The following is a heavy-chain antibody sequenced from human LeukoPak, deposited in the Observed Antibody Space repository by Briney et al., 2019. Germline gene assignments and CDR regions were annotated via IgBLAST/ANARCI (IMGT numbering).Heavy chain of an antibody. V-gene: IGHV4-34*01. CDR3: ARDTNCRWYFDL. CDR1: GGSFSGYY. CDR2: INHSGST. Sequence: PSETLSLTCAVYGGSFSGYYWSWIRQPPGKGLEWIGEINHSGSTNYNPSLKSRVTISVDPSKNQFSLKLSSVTAADTAVYYCARDTNCRWYFDLWGRGTLVTVSS. J-gene: IGHJ2*01. D-gene: IGHD7-27*01.